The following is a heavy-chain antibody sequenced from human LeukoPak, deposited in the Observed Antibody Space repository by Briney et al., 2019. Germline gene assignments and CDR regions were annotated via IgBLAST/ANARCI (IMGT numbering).Heavy chain of an antibody. CDR1: GFTFSSYD. CDR2: IGTAGDT. V-gene: IGHV3-13*01. Sequence: GGSLRLSCAASGFTFSSYDMHWVRQATGKGLEWVSAIGTAGDTYYPGSVKGRFTISRENAKNSLYLQMNSLRAGDTAVYYCARAGGYGDDRSDFDYWGQGTLVTVSS. D-gene: IGHD4-17*01. CDR3: ARAGGYGDDRSDFDY. J-gene: IGHJ4*02.